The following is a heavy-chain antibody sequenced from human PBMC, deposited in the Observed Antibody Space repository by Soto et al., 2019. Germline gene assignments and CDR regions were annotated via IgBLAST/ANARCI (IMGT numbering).Heavy chain of an antibody. Sequence: VGSLRLSCGASGFTFSNFNMDWVRQAPGRGPEWVSYLSRDDRDIYYADSVRGRFTISRDSAKNSLFLQMNSLRAEVTAIYYCARDLRGYAMDVWGQGTTVTVSS. J-gene: IGHJ6*02. V-gene: IGHV3-48*03. CDR3: ARDLRGYAMDV. CDR2: LSRDDRDI. CDR1: GFTFSNFN. D-gene: IGHD2-2*01.